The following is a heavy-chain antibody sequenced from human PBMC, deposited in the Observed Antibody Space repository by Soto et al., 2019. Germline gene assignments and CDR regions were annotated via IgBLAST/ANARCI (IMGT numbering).Heavy chain of an antibody. CDR1: GGSFSGYY. J-gene: IGHJ4*02. CDR3: ARAEGGAQGY. V-gene: IGHV4-34*01. D-gene: IGHD3-16*01. Sequence: QVQLQQWGAGLLKPSETLSLTCAVYGGSFSGYYWSWIRHPPGKGLEWIGEINHSGSTNYNPSLKSRVTISVDTSKNQFSLKLGSVTAADTAVYYCARAEGGAQGYWGQGTLVTVSS. CDR2: INHSGST.